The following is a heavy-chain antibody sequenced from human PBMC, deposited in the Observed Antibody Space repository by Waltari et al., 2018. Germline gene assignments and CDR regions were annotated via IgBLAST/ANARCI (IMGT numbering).Heavy chain of an antibody. Sequence: QVQLVQSGAELREPGASVKVSCKASGYSFTGTLIHWVRQAPGQGLEWMGWINPNSGITNYAQKFQGSVTMTRDTSISTAYVELSSLRIDDTAVYYCATKGVVLPATFDYWGQGTLVTVSS. D-gene: IGHD2-15*01. V-gene: IGHV1-2*02. J-gene: IGHJ4*02. CDR2: INPNSGIT. CDR1: GYSFTGTL. CDR3: ATKGVVLPATFDY.